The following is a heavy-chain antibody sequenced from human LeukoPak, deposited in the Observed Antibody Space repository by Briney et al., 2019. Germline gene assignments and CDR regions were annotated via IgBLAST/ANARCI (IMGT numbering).Heavy chain of an antibody. CDR1: GFTFSSYS. CDR2: ISSSSSYI. D-gene: IGHD6-19*01. CDR3: ARVHLAVAGTGFDY. J-gene: IGHJ4*02. Sequence: PGGSLRLSCAASGFTFSSYSMNWVRQAPGKGLEWVSAISSSSSYIYYADSMKRRFTISRDNSKNSLYLQMNSLRAEDTAVYYCARVHLAVAGTGFDYWGQGNLVTVSS. V-gene: IGHV3-21*01.